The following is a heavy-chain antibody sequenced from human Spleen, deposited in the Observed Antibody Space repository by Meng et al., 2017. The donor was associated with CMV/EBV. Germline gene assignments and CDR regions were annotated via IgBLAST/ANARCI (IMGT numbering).Heavy chain of an antibody. Sequence: FSLYTRGLGVGWIRQPPGKALEWLALIYWNDDKRYSPSLSSRLTIAKDTSKNQVVLTMTNMDPVDTATYYCAQSPFMGDIIVSSRFDPWGQGTLVTVSS. CDR3: AQSPFMGDIIVSSRFDP. CDR1: FSLYTRGLG. J-gene: IGHJ5*02. V-gene: IGHV2-5*01. CDR2: IYWNDDK. D-gene: IGHD2-15*01.